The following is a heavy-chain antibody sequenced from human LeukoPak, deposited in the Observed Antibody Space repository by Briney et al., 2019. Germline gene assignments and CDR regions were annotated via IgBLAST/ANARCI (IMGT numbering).Heavy chain of an antibody. CDR2: IYTSGST. Sequence: SETLSLTCTVSGGSISSYYWSWIRQPAGKGLEWIGRIYTSGSTNYNPSLKSRVTMSVDTSKNQFSLKLSSVTAADTAVYYCARALYCSSTSCYQIFDYWGQGTLVTVSS. CDR3: ARALYCSSTSCYQIFDY. CDR1: GGSISSYY. J-gene: IGHJ4*02. V-gene: IGHV4-4*07. D-gene: IGHD2-2*01.